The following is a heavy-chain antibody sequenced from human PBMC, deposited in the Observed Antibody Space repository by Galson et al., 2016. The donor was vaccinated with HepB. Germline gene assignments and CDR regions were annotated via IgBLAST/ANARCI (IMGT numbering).Heavy chain of an antibody. J-gene: IGHJ5*02. CDR2: VSGVDGST. V-gene: IGHV3-23*01. CDR3: AKEYMPPWEAFVS. Sequence: SLRLSCAASGYAFRSFAMSWVRQAPGNGLQWVSTVSGVDGSTYYAASVKGRVTISRDDSRDTLYLQMNSLSVEHTAVYYCAKEYMPPWEAFVSWGQGTLVAVS. CDR1: GYAFRSFA. D-gene: IGHD1-26*01.